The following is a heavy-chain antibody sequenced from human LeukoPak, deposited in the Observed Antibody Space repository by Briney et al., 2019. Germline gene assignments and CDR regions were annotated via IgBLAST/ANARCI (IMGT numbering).Heavy chain of an antibody. Sequence: PGGSLRLSCAASGFAFSNYWLGWVRQAPGRGLEWVANMKQDGSEEYYEESVRGRFTISRDNAKNSLYLQMNSLRVEDTGVYYCARDRGPNTFDHWGQGTLVTVSS. CDR1: GFAFSNYW. V-gene: IGHV3-7*01. CDR3: ARDRGPNTFDH. J-gene: IGHJ4*02. CDR2: MKQDGSEE. D-gene: IGHD3-10*01.